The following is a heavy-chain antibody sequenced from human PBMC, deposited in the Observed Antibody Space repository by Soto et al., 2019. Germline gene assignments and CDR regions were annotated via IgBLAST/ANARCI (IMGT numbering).Heavy chain of an antibody. Sequence: GGSLRLSCTASGFTFGDYVMSWVRQAPGKGLEWVGFIRSKAYGGTTEYAASVKGRFTISRDDSKSIAYLQMNSLKTEDTAVYYCTRNPWGLDEVYYFDYWGQGTLVTVSS. CDR2: IRSKAYGGTT. D-gene: IGHD3-16*01. J-gene: IGHJ4*02. CDR1: GFTFGDYV. V-gene: IGHV3-49*04. CDR3: TRNPWGLDEVYYFDY.